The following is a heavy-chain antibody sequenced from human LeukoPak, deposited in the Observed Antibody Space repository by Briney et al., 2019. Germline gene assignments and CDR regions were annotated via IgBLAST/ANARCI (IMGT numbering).Heavy chain of an antibody. V-gene: IGHV1-18*01. Sequence: ASVKVSCKASGYTFTSYGISRVRQAPGQGLEWMGWISAYNGNTNYAQKLQGRVTMTTDTSTSTAYMELRSLRSDDTAVYYCARSIAAAGNFDYWGQGTLVTVSS. CDR1: GYTFTSYG. J-gene: IGHJ4*02. D-gene: IGHD6-13*01. CDR2: ISAYNGNT. CDR3: ARSIAAAGNFDY.